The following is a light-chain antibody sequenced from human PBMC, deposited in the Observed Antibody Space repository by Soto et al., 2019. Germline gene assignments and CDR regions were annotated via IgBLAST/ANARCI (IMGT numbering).Light chain of an antibody. Sequence: QSALTQPPSASGSPGQSVTISCTGTSSDVGGYNYVSWYQQHPRKAPKLMIYDVIKRPSGHPDRFSASKPGTTAPLTVAGLEAEVEADYYCSSFAGMNNFVGFGGGTKVTVL. V-gene: IGLV2-8*01. CDR2: DVI. CDR3: SSFAGMNNFVG. CDR1: SSDVGGYNY. J-gene: IGLJ2*01.